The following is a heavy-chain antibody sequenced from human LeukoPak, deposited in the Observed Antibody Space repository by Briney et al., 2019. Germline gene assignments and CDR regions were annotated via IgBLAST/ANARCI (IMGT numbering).Heavy chain of an antibody. Sequence: KASETLSLTCTVSGGSISSYYWSWIRQPPGKGLEWIGYIYYSGSTNYNPSLKSRVTISVDTSKNQFSLKLSSVTAADTAVYYCARTLRVPSYGYFDYWGQGTLVTVSS. V-gene: IGHV4-59*01. D-gene: IGHD5-18*01. CDR2: IYYSGST. J-gene: IGHJ4*02. CDR1: GGSISSYY. CDR3: ARTLRVPSYGYFDY.